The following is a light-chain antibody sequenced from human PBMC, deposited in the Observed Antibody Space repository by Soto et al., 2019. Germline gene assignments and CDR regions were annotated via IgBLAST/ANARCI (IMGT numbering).Light chain of an antibody. CDR3: QQYSTSPYN. CDR2: KAS. Sequence: DIQMTQSPSTLSASVGDRVTITCRASQGMSRWLAWYQQKPGKAPKLLIYKASTLESGVPLRFSGSGSGTEFTLTISSVQPDDSATYYCQQYSTSPYNFGQGTRLEIK. V-gene: IGKV1-5*03. CDR1: QGMSRW. J-gene: IGKJ2*01.